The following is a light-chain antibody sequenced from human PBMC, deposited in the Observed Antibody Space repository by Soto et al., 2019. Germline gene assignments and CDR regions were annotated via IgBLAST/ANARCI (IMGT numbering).Light chain of an antibody. V-gene: IGLV1-44*01. Sequence: QAVVTQAPSASGTPGQRVTISCSGSNSNIGGNSVSWYHHLPGTAPKLLIFNNSQRPSGVPDRFSGSKSGTSASLAISGLQSEDEADYYCASWDDILNGHWVFGGGTKLTVL. J-gene: IGLJ3*02. CDR1: NSNIGGNS. CDR2: NNS. CDR3: ASWDDILNGHWV.